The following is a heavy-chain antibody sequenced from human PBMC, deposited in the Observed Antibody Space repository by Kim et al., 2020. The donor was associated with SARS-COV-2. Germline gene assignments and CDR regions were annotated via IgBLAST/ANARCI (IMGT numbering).Heavy chain of an antibody. Sequence: SETLSLTCTVSGGSISSSSYYWGWIRQPPGKGLEWIGSIYYSGSTYYNPSLKSRVTISVDTSKNQFSLKLSSVTAADTAVYYCARQGIVSGSYYFDYWGQGTLVTVSS. V-gene: IGHV4-39*01. D-gene: IGHD1-26*01. CDR3: ARQGIVSGSYYFDY. CDR1: GGSISSSSYY. CDR2: IYYSGST. J-gene: IGHJ4*02.